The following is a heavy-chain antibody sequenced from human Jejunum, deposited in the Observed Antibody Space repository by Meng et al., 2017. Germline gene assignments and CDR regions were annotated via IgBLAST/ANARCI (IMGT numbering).Heavy chain of an antibody. CDR3: VYGPDY. Sequence: VQLVGAGGGVVQPGSSLRLSCTASGFTFRSFAMQWVRQAPGKGLEWVAVISYDGSNNYYADSVMGRFTISRDNSKNTLYLEMNSLRPEDTAVYYCVYGPDYWGQGTLVTVSS. V-gene: IGHV3-30*17. CDR2: ISYDGSNN. CDR1: GFTFRSFA. D-gene: IGHD2/OR15-2a*01. J-gene: IGHJ4*02.